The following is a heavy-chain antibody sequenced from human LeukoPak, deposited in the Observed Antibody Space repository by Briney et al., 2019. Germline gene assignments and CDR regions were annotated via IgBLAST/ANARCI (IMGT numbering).Heavy chain of an antibody. CDR1: GFTFSSYS. J-gene: IGHJ4*02. CDR2: ISSSSSTI. D-gene: IGHD3-22*01. Sequence: PGGSLRLSCAASGFTFSSYSMNWVRQAPGKGLEWVSYISSSSSTIYYADSVKGRFTISRDNAKNSLYLQMNSLRAEDTAVYYCAREKPHLYDSSGYDYWGQGTLVTVSS. CDR3: AREKPHLYDSSGYDY. V-gene: IGHV3-48*04.